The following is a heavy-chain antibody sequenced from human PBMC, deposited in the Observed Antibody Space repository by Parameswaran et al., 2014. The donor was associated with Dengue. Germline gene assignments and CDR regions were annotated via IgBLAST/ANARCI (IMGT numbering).Heavy chain of an antibody. CDR3: AKGNYYYGSGSFFLHYMDV. J-gene: IGHJ6*03. Sequence: VRQAPGKGLEWVAVISYDGSNKYYADSVKGRFTISRDNSKNTLYLQMNSLRAEDTAVYYCAKGNYYYGSGSFFLHYMDVWGKGTTVTVSS. D-gene: IGHD3-10*01. CDR2: ISYDGSNK. V-gene: IGHV3-30*18.